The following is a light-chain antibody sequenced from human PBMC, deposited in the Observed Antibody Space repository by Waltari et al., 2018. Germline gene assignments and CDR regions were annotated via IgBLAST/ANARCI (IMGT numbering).Light chain of an antibody. CDR1: QSVGTN. Sequence: ETVMTQSPTTLSVSPGEGVTLSCRDSQSVGTNLAWHQHKPGQAPRLLIYGASTRAAGIPVRFSGSGSGTEFTLTISGLQSEDFAVYYCHQYNNWPPFTFGPGTKVDI. CDR3: HQYNNWPPFT. CDR2: GAS. J-gene: IGKJ3*01. V-gene: IGKV3-15*01.